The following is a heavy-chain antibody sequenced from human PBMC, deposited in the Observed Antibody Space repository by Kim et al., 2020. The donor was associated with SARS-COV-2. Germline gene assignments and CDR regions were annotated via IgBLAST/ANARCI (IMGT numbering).Heavy chain of an antibody. J-gene: IGHJ4*02. Sequence: SETLSLTCSVSGGPVSDYFWSWIRQTPGKGLEWIVNIRDTGTTNYNPSLRSRVTISLDKSKNQQLSLRLSSVSAADTAVYYCARQTRSNGWAVDSWGQGTLITVSS. CDR3: ARQTRSNGWAVDS. CDR2: IRDTGTT. D-gene: IGHD6-19*01. V-gene: IGHV4-59*08. CDR1: GGPVSDYF.